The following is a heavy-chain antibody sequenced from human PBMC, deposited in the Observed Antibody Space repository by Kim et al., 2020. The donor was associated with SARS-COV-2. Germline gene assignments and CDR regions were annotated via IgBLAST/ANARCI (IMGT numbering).Heavy chain of an antibody. J-gene: IGHJ6*02. CDR2: ISDSGTST. Sequence: GGSLRLSCAASGFTFSAYGMNWVRQAPGKGLEWVLAISDSGTSTYDADSVKGRFTISRDNSKNTLYLQMNSLRAEDTAVYYCAKRKGYHVSGYMDVWGQGTTVTVSS. CDR1: GFTFSAYG. D-gene: IGHD3-10*01. CDR3: AKRKGYHVSGYMDV. V-gene: IGHV3-23*01.